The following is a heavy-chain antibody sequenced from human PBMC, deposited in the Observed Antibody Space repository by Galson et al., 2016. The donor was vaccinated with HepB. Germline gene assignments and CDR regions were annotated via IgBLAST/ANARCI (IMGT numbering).Heavy chain of an antibody. CDR3: ATDHSSSSHLYYYYGMDV. D-gene: IGHD6-6*01. J-gene: IGHJ6*02. CDR1: GGTFSRYA. CDR2: IIPMFGTP. V-gene: IGHV1-69*13. Sequence: SVKVSCKASGGTFSRYAISWVRQAPGQGPEWMGGIIPMFGTPIYTQKFQGRVTITADESTSTAYMELRSLKSEDTAVYYCATDHSSSSHLYYYYGMDVWGQGTTVTVSS.